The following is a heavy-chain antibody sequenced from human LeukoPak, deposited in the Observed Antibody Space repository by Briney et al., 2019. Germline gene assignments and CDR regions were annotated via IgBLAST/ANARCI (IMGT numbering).Heavy chain of an antibody. D-gene: IGHD2-15*01. CDR1: GYTFTSYG. Sequence: ASVKVSCKASGYTFTSYGISWVRQAPGQGLEWMGWISAYNGNTNYAQRLQGRVTMTTDTSTSTAYMELRSLRSDDTAVYYCARDHGVVAAYNWFDPWGQGTLVTVSS. CDR3: ARDHGVVAAYNWFDP. V-gene: IGHV1-18*01. J-gene: IGHJ5*02. CDR2: ISAYNGNT.